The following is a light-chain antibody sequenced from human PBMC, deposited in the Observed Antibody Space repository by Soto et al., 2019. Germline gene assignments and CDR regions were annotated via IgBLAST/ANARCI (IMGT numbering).Light chain of an antibody. CDR2: TAS. J-gene: IGKJ4*01. V-gene: IGKV1-5*03. CDR1: QSISSW. CDR3: QQYNSYPLT. Sequence: DISMSESPSTLFAIILDRVHITCRARQSISSWLAWYQQKPGKAPKLLIYTASSLESGVPSRISGSGSGTEFTLTISSLQPDDCATYYCQQYNSYPLTFGGGTKVDI.